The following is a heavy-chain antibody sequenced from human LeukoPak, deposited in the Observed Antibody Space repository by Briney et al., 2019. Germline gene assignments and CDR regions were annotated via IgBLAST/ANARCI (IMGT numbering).Heavy chain of an antibody. D-gene: IGHD1-1*01. CDR3: ARVQTGTTNWFDP. V-gene: IGHV3-7*04. J-gene: IGHJ5*02. CDR2: INRDGSGK. Sequence: GGSLRLSCAASGFTLSTYWMSWVRQAPGKGLEWVASINRDGSGKYYVDSVRGRSTISRNNGENSLYLQMNSLRAEDTAVYYCARVQTGTTNWFDPWGQGTLVTVSS. CDR1: GFTLSTYW.